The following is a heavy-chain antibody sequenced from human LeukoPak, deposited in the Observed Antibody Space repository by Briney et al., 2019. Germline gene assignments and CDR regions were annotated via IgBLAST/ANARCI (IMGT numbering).Heavy chain of an antibody. V-gene: IGHV3-7*01. D-gene: IGHD5-18*01. Sequence: SGGSLRLSCAASGFTFSSYWMNWVRQAPGKGLEWVANIKQDGSEKNYVDSVKGRFTISRDNAKNSLYLQMNSLRAEDTAVYYCAREGYSYAYFFDHWGQGTLVTVSP. CDR1: GFTFSSYW. J-gene: IGHJ4*02. CDR2: IKQDGSEK. CDR3: AREGYSYAYFFDH.